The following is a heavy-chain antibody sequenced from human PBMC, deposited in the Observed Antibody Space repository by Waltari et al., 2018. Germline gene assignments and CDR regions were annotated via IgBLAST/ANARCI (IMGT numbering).Heavy chain of an antibody. CDR2: IYWNDDK. V-gene: IGHV2-5*01. J-gene: IGHJ4*02. D-gene: IGHD3-22*01. Sequence: QLTLKESGPTLVKPTQTLTLTCTFSGFSLSTSGVGVGWIRQPPGKALEWLALIYWNDDKRYSPSLKSRLTITKDTSKNQVVLTMTNMDPVDTATYYCAHRRDISGSSIVVVPFDYWGQGTLVTVSS. CDR3: AHRRDISGSSIVVVPFDY. CDR1: GFSLSTSGVG.